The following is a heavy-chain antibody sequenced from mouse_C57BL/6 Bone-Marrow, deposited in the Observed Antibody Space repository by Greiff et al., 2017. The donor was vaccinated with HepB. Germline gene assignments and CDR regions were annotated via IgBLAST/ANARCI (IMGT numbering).Heavy chain of an antibody. CDR3: AGGTDAMDY. J-gene: IGHJ4*01. CDR2: ITHSGET. CDR1: GFPITSGYY. V-gene: IGHV12-3*01. Sequence: VQLQESGPGLVKPSQSLFLTCSITGFPITSGYYWIWIRQSPGKPLEWMGYITHSGETFYNPSLQSPISITRETSKNQFFLQLNSVTTEDTAMYYCAGGTDAMDYWGQGTSVTVSS.